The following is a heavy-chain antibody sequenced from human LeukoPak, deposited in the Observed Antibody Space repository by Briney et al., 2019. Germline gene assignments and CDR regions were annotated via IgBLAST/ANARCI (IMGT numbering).Heavy chain of an antibody. J-gene: IGHJ4*02. CDR1: GFTVSSNY. D-gene: IGHD4-23*01. CDR3: ARRAGGYSHPYDY. CDR2: IHSGGST. V-gene: IGHV3-53*01. Sequence: GGSLRLSCAASGFTVSSNYMSWVRQAPGKGLEWVSVIHSGGSTKYADSVKGRFTISRDNSKNTLYLQMNSLRAEDTAVYYCARRAGGYSHPYDYWGQGILVTVSS.